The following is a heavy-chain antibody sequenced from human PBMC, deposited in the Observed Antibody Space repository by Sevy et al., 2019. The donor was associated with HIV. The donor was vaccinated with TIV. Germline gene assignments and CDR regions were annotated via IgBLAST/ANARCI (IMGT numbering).Heavy chain of an antibody. J-gene: IGHJ6*02. Sequence: GGSLRLSCAVSGIIFTTSGMHWVRQAPGKGLEWVAVISYDGRNKFYGDSVKGRFTISRDNYKDILFLQMNSLRAEDTAVYYCAKDFTGYSGMDVWGQGTMVTVSS. CDR1: GIIFTTSG. D-gene: IGHD5-18*01. CDR3: AKDFTGYSGMDV. CDR2: ISYDGRNK. V-gene: IGHV3-30*18.